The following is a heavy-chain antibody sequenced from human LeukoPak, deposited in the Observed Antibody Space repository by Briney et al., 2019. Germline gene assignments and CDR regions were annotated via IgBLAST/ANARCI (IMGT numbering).Heavy chain of an antibody. V-gene: IGHV4-34*01. Sequence: SETLSLTCAVYGGSFSGYYWSWIRQPPGKGLEWIGEINHSGSTNYNPPLKSRVTISVDTSKNQFSLKLSSVTAADTAVYYCARGGQQFDYWGQGTLVTVSS. J-gene: IGHJ4*02. D-gene: IGHD1/OR15-1a*01. CDR2: INHSGST. CDR1: GGSFSGYY. CDR3: ARGGQQFDY.